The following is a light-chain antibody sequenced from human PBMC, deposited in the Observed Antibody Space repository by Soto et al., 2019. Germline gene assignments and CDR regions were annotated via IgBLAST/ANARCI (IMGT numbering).Light chain of an antibody. CDR1: QSVSAR. CDR3: QHYQGGHPIA. CDR2: DVF. V-gene: IGKV3-20*01. J-gene: IGKJ5*01. Sequence: EIVLTHSPDTLSLSPGESATLSCRAIQSVSARLAWYKHKPGQPPRLLISDVFNRASGVAERFSGSGSETDFTLIIRRLEPEDYALYYCQHYQGGHPIAFGQGTRMEIK.